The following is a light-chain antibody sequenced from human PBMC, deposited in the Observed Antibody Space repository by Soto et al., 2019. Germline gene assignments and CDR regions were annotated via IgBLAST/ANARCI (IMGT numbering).Light chain of an antibody. CDR3: QQYYSAPFT. V-gene: IGKV3-20*01. CDR2: DAS. Sequence: EIVLTQSPGTLSLSPGQRATLSCRASQSVSSRLAWYQQKPGQAPRLLIYDASFRATGIPDRFSGSESGTDFTLTISSLEPEDFTVFYCQQYYSAPFTFGGGTKVDIK. J-gene: IGKJ4*01. CDR1: QSVSSR.